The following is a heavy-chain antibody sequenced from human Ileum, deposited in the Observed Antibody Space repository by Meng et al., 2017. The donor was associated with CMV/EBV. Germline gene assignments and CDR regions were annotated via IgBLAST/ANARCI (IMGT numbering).Heavy chain of an antibody. J-gene: IGHJ4*02. CDR3: TTRGNYISGFGY. Sequence: GESLKISCAASGFTFSNAWMNWVRQAPGKGLEWVGRIKSKTDGETTDCAAPVKGRFTISRDDSKNTLYLQMNSLKTEDTAVYYCTTRGNYISGFGYWGQGTLVTVSS. CDR1: GFTFSNAW. CDR2: IKSKTDGETT. D-gene: IGHD6-19*01. V-gene: IGHV3-15*01.